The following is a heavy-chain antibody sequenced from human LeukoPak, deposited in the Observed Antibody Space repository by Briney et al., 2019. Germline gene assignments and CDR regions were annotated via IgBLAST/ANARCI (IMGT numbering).Heavy chain of an antibody. CDR2: INPNSGGT. Sequence: ASVKVSCKASGYTFTGYYMHWVRQAPGQGLEWMGRINPNSGGTNYAQKFQGRVTMTRDTSISTAYMELSRLRSDDTAVYYCARYYYDSSAPLFQHWGQGTLVTVSS. CDR3: ARYYYDSSAPLFQH. CDR1: GYTFTGYY. V-gene: IGHV1-2*06. D-gene: IGHD3-22*01. J-gene: IGHJ1*01.